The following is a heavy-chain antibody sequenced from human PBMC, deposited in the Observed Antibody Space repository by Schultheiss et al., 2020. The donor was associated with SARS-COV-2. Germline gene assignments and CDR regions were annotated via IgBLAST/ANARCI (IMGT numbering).Heavy chain of an antibody. D-gene: IGHD2-15*01. CDR2: ISSSSSYI. V-gene: IGHV3-21*04. CDR1: GFTFSSYS. Sequence: GGSLRLSCAASGFTFSSYSMNWVRQAPGKGLEWVSSISSSSSYIYYADSVKGRFTISRDNAKNSLYLQMNSLRAEDTALYYCAKAEGSYYYMDVWGKGTTVTGSS. J-gene: IGHJ6*03. CDR3: AKAEGSYYYMDV.